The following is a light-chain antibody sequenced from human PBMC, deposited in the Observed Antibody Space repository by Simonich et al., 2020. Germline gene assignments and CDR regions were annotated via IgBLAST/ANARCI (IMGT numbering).Light chain of an antibody. CDR1: SSDVGSYNL. CDR3: CSYAGGSNLV. V-gene: IGLV2-23*01. Sequence: QSALTQPRSVSGSPGQSVTISCTGTSSDVGSYNLVSWYQQHPGKAPKLMNYEGSKRPSGVSNRFSGSKSGNTASLTISGLQAEDEADYYCCSYAGGSNLVFGGGTKLTVL. J-gene: IGLJ2*01. CDR2: EGS.